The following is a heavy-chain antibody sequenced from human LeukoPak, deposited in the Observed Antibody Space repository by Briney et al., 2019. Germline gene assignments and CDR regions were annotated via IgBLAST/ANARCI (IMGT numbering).Heavy chain of an antibody. J-gene: IGHJ4*02. V-gene: IGHV3-23*01. D-gene: IGHD3-22*01. CDR2: ISGSGGST. CDR1: GFTFSSYA. Sequence: PGGSLRLSCAASGFTFSSYAMSWVRQAPGKGLEWVSAISGSGGSTYYADSVKGRFTISRDNSKNTLYLQMDSLRAEDMALYYCAKDGDSSGYGGKDYWGQGTLVTVSS. CDR3: AKDGDSSGYGGKDY.